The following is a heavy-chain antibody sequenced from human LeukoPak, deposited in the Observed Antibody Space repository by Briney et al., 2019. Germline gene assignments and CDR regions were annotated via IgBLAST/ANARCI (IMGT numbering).Heavy chain of an antibody. J-gene: IGHJ3*02. V-gene: IGHV4-34*01. D-gene: IGHD4-17*01. CDR1: GGSFSGYY. CDR2: INHSGST. Sequence: SETLSLTCAVYGGSFSGYYWSWIRQPPGKGLEWIGEINHSGSTNYNPSLKSRITISVDTSKNQFSLKLRSVTAADTAMYYCARIDYGDYLDAFDIWGQGTMVTVSS. CDR3: ARIDYGDYLDAFDI.